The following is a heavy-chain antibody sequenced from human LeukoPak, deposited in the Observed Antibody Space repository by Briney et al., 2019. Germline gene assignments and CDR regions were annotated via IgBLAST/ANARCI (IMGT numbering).Heavy chain of an antibody. V-gene: IGHV1-18*01. J-gene: IGHJ4*02. CDR1: GYTFTTYG. D-gene: IGHD3-10*01. CDR3: ARVKALRIRGVIISDYFDY. CDR2: ISAYSGNT. Sequence: ASVKVSCKASGYTFTTYGISWVRQAPGQGLEWMGWISAYSGNTNYAQKLQGRVTMTTDTSTSTAYMELRSLRSDDTAVYYCARVKALRIRGVIISDYFDYWGQGTLVTVS.